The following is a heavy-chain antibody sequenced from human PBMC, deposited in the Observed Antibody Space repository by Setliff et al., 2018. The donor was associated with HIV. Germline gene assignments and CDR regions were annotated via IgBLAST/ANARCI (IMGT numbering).Heavy chain of an antibody. CDR3: ARGIDYYDTSCYYQYYFDY. Sequence: ASVKVSCKASGYSFTDYYIHWVRQAPGQGLEWMGWINPKSDGTNYAQKFQGWITMTRDTSISTAYMELSRLRSDDTAVYYCARGIDYYDTSCYYQYYFDYWGQGTLVTVSS. D-gene: IGHD3-22*01. CDR2: INPKSDGT. V-gene: IGHV1-2*04. CDR1: GYSFTDYY. J-gene: IGHJ4*02.